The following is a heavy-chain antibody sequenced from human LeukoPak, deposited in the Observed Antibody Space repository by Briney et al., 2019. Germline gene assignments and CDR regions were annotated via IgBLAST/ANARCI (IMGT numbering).Heavy chain of an antibody. D-gene: IGHD5-18*01. V-gene: IGHV4-31*03. CDR2: IYYSGIT. J-gene: IGHJ4*02. CDR3: ARDSGNSYGPFDY. CDR1: GGSISSGDYY. Sequence: SQTLSLTCTVSGGSISSGDYYWSWIRQHPGKGLEWIGSIYYSGITYYNPSLKSRVTISVDTSKNQFSLKLSSVTAADTAVYYCARDSGNSYGPFDYWGQGTLVTVSS.